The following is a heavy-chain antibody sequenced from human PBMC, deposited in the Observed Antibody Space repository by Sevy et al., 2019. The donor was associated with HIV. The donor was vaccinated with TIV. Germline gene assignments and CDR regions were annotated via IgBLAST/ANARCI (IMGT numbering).Heavy chain of an antibody. CDR2: ISAYNGNT. CDR3: ARVGGDYGDYYFDY. Sequence: ASVKVSCKASGYTFTSYGISWVRQAPGQGLEWMGWISAYNGNTNYAQKLQGRVTMTTDTSTSTDYMELRSLRSDDTAVYYCARVGGDYGDYYFDYWGQGTLVTVSS. V-gene: IGHV1-18*01. D-gene: IGHD4-17*01. J-gene: IGHJ4*02. CDR1: GYTFTSYG.